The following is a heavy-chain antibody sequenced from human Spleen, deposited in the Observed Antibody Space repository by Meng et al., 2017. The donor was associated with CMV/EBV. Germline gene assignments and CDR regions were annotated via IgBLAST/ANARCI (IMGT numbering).Heavy chain of an antibody. CDR1: GDSVSSNSAA. Sequence: LRLSCAISGDSVSSNSAAWHWIRQSPSRGLEWLGRTYYRSKWYYDYAVSVKSRITINPDTSKNQFSLQLNSVTPEDTAVYYCARNLYWFDPWGQGTLVTVSS. CDR3: ARNLYWFDP. V-gene: IGHV6-1*01. D-gene: IGHD2-8*01. CDR2: TYYRSKWYY. J-gene: IGHJ5*02.